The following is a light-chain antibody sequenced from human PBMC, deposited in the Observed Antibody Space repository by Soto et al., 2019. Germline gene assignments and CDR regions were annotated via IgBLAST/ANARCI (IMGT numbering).Light chain of an antibody. CDR2: GAS. CDR1: QSVSSN. J-gene: IGKJ1*01. CDR3: HQHHNWWT. Sequence: EVVMTQSPATLSVSPGERATLSCRASQSVSSNLAWYQQKPGQAPRLLIYGASTRAAGIPARFSGSGSGTDFTLTITSLQSEDFGVYYCHQHHNWWTFGQGTKVDI. V-gene: IGKV3-15*01.